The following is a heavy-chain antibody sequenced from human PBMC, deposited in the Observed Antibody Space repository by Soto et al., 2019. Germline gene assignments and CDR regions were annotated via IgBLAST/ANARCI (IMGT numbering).Heavy chain of an antibody. CDR1: GDSVNSGRYY. CDR3: ARGWLRVTGTYDS. V-gene: IGHV4-31*03. J-gene: IGHJ4*02. CDR2: IVSSGTN. D-gene: IGHD1-1*01. Sequence: QVQLQQSGPGLVKPSQTLSLTCTVSGDSVNSGRYYWHWIRQLPGKGLEWIGYIVSSGTNYYNPSLMSRVTISLDTSKNDLSLKLTSVTVADTAVYFCARGWLRVTGTYDSWGQGTLVTVSS.